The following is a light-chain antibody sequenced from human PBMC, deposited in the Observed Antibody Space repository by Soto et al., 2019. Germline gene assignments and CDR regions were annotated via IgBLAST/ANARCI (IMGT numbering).Light chain of an antibody. CDR1: QSISGK. V-gene: IGKV1-17*01. Sequence: DIQVTQSTSSLSASVGDTVTITCRTSQSISGKLSWYQQIPGKAPKLLIYAASRLQSGVPSRFSASGSGTEFTLTISSLQSEDFAVYYCQQYNSWPPITFGQGTRLEIK. CDR2: AAS. J-gene: IGKJ5*01. CDR3: QQYNSWPPIT.